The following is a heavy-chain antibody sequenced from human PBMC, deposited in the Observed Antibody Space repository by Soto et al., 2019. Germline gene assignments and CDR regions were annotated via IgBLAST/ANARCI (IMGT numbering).Heavy chain of an antibody. CDR2: IAVGSGYT. CDR1: GFTFTSSA. CDR3: AADATAWQQMVPSDY. D-gene: IGHD2-8*01. Sequence: GASEKVSCKASGFTFTSSAFQWVRQARGQRLEWIGWIAVGSGYTNYAQRFQDRVTLTRDMSTATTYMELSRLTSEDTAIYYCAADATAWQQMVPSDYWGQGTLVTVSS. V-gene: IGHV1-58*01. J-gene: IGHJ4*02.